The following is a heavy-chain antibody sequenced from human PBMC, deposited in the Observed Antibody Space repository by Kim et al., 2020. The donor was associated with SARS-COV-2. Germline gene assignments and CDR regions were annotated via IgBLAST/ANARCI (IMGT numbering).Heavy chain of an antibody. CDR3: AKEVGPGVGAIDY. J-gene: IGHJ4*02. V-gene: IGHV3-9*01. D-gene: IGHD1-26*01. Sequence: YAAVVRGRFTIYRDKAKTSLYLQRNSLSPEDTALYYCAKEVGPGVGAIDYWGQGNLVTVSS.